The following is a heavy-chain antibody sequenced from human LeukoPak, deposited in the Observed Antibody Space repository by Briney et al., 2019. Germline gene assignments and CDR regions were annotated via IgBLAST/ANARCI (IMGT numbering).Heavy chain of an antibody. CDR3: ATARTAGATPSALDY. D-gene: IGHD1-26*01. CDR1: GYTFTSYD. V-gene: IGHV1-8*01. Sequence: GASVKVSCKASGYTFTSYDINWVRQATGQGLEWMGWMNPNSGNTGFAQKFQGRVTMTGNTSISTAYMELSSLRFEDTAVYYCATARTAGATPSALDYWGQGTLVAVSS. CDR2: MNPNSGNT. J-gene: IGHJ4*02.